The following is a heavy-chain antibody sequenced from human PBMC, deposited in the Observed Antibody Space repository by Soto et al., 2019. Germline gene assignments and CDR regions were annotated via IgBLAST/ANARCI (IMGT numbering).Heavy chain of an antibody. J-gene: IGHJ4*02. Sequence: QVQLVQSGAEVKKPGSSVKVSCKASGGTFSSYAISWVRQAPGQGLEWMGGIIPIFGTANYAQKFQGRVTITADESTSTAYMELSSLRSEDTAVYYCARGPSRYSVLGQDYWGQGTLVTVSS. CDR1: GGTFSSYA. V-gene: IGHV1-69*12. D-gene: IGHD2-8*02. CDR2: IIPIFGTA. CDR3: ARGPSRYSVLGQDY.